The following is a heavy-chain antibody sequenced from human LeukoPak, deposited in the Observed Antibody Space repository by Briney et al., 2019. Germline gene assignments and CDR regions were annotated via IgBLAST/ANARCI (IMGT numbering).Heavy chain of an antibody. CDR2: IRYDGSNK. D-gene: IGHD2-15*01. J-gene: IGHJ4*02. CDR3: AKEVRRYCSGGSCPL. Sequence: GGSLRLSCAASGFTFSSYGMHWVRRAPGKGLEWVAFIRYDGSNKYYADSVKDRFTISRDNSKNTLYLQMNSLRAEDTAVYYCAKEVRRYCSGGSCPLWGQGTLVTVSS. CDR1: GFTFSSYG. V-gene: IGHV3-30*02.